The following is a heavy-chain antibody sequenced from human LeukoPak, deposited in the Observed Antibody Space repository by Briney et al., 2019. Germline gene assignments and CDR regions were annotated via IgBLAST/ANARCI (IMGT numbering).Heavy chain of an antibody. CDR1: GFTFSDYY. D-gene: IGHD3-3*01. CDR2: ISSSGSTI. Sequence: NAGGSLRLSCAASGFTFSDYYMSWIRQAPGKGLEWVSYISSSGSTIYYADSVKGRFTISRDNAKNSLYLQMNSLRAEDTAVYYCARDQTYVLRFLEWRPDAFDIWGQGTMVTVSS. CDR3: ARDQTYVLRFLEWRPDAFDI. J-gene: IGHJ3*02. V-gene: IGHV3-11*04.